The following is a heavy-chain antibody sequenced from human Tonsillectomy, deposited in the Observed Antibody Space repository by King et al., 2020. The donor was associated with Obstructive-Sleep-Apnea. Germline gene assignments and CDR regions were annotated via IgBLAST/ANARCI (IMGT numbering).Heavy chain of an antibody. V-gene: IGHV1-69*01. CDR3: ARVTGYRGSWYAFDI. D-gene: IGHD6-13*01. Sequence: VQLVESGAELRRPGSSVKVSCKVSGGTFSRNTFTWVRQGPGQGLEWMGGIAPVFAMTNSAQKFEGRVTFTADESTNTVYMELSSLKSDDTAIYYCARVTGYRGSWYAFDIWGQGTVVTGSS. CDR2: IAPVFAMT. J-gene: IGHJ3*02. CDR1: GGTFSRNT.